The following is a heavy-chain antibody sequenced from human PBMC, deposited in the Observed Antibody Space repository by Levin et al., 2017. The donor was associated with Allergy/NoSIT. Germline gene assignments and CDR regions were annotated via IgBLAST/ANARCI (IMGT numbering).Heavy chain of an antibody. CDR3: AREDSSGWYYFDY. Sequence: GESLKISCKASGYTFTSYYMHWVRQAPGQGLEWMGIINPSGGSTSYAQKFQGRVTMTRDTSTSTVYMELSSLRSEDTAVYYCAREDSSGWYYFDYWGQGTLVTVSS. V-gene: IGHV1-46*01. CDR2: INPSGGST. CDR1: GYTFTSYY. D-gene: IGHD6-19*01. J-gene: IGHJ4*02.